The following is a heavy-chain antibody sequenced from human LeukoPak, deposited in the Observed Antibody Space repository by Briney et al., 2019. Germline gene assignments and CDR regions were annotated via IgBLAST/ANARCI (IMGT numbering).Heavy chain of an antibody. CDR3: VRGGDDPDH. J-gene: IGHJ4*02. CDR2: IVGDGTSA. D-gene: IGHD3-16*01. Sequence: GGSLRLSCVASGFSFSSYWMHWVRQAPGKGLVWVARIVGDGTSATYADSVKGRFTISRDNGKDTLYLQMNSLRVEDTALYYCVRGGDDPDHWGQGTLVTVSS. CDR1: GFSFSSYW. V-gene: IGHV3-74*01.